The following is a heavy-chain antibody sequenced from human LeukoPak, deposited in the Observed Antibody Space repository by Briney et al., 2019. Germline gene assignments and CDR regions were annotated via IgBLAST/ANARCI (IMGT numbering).Heavy chain of an antibody. CDR2: INPSGGST. CDR1: GYTFTSYY. V-gene: IGHV1-46*01. J-gene: IGHJ4*02. Sequence: ASVKVSCKASGYTFTSYYMHWVRQAPGQGLEWMGIINPSGGSTSYAQKFQGRVTMTRDMSTSTVYMEQSSLRSEDTAIYYCAREGRGVPGAIAAVKGFDYWGQGTLVTVSS. D-gene: IGHD6-13*01. CDR3: AREGRGVPGAIAAVKGFDY.